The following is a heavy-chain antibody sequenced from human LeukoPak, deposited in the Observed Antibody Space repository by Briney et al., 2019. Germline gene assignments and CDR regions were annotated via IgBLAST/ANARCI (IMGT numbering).Heavy chain of an antibody. CDR1: GGSISSGSYY. Sequence: TLSLTCTVSGGSISSGSYYWSWIRQPAGKGLEWIGRIYTSGSTNYNPSLKSRVTISVDTYKNQFSLKLSSVTAADTAVYYCARAPTTPYYYYMDVWGKGTTVTVSS. J-gene: IGHJ6*03. CDR3: ARAPTTPYYYYMDV. V-gene: IGHV4-61*02. CDR2: IYTSGST. D-gene: IGHD4-11*01.